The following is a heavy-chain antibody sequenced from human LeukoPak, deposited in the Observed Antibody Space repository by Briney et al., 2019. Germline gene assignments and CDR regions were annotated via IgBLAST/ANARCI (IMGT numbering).Heavy chain of an antibody. CDR2: IYYTGST. V-gene: IGHV4-34*01. CDR3: ARGVRSWYFDL. CDR1: GGSFSGYY. J-gene: IGHJ2*01. Sequence: PSETLSLTCAVYGGSFSGYYWSWIRQPPGKGLEWIGNIYYTGSTYYNASLQSRVTISVDTSKNQFSLKLTSVTAADTAVYYCARGVRSWYFDLWGRGTLVTVSS.